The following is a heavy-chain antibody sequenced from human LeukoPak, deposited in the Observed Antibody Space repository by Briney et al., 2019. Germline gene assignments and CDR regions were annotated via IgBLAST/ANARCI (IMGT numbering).Heavy chain of an antibody. V-gene: IGHV3-43*01. D-gene: IGHD6-19*01. CDR2: ISWDGTT. J-gene: IGHJ4*02. Sequence: GGSLRLSCAASGFTFEDYTMHWVRQAPGKTLEWASLISWDGTTYYTDSVKGRFTMSRDNSKNSLYLQMDTLRSEDTAFYYCVKDLSFESSGHVFEYWGQGTLVTVSS. CDR3: VKDLSFESSGHVFEY. CDR1: GFTFEDYT.